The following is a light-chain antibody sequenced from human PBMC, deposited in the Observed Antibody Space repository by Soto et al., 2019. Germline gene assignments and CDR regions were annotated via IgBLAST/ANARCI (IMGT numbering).Light chain of an antibody. CDR3: QQYDIPPLT. J-gene: IGKJ4*01. Sequence: EIVLTQSPGTLSLSPGERATLSCRASQSVSSSFLAWYQQKPGQAPRLLIYGAASRATGIPDRFSGSGSGTDFTLTISRLEPEDFAVYYCQQYDIPPLTFGGGTKVEIK. V-gene: IGKV3-20*01. CDR1: QSVSSSF. CDR2: GAA.